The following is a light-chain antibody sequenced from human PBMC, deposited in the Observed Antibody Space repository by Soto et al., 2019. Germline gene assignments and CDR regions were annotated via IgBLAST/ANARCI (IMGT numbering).Light chain of an antibody. V-gene: IGKV2-30*02. CDR3: VQATQWPYT. Sequence: DVVMTQSPLSLPVTLGQPASISCRSSQSLVHSDGNSYLNWFHQRPGQSPRRLIYKISNRDSGVPDRFGGSGSGTDFTLKISGVEAEDVGIYFCVQATQWPYTFGQGTKLEIK. CDR2: KIS. CDR1: QSLVHSDGNSY. J-gene: IGKJ2*01.